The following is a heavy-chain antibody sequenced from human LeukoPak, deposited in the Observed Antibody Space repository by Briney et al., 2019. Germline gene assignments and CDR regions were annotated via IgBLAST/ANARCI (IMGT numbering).Heavy chain of an antibody. CDR1: GFTFSSYW. J-gene: IGHJ4*02. CDR2: IKQDGSEK. CDR3: ARGRDGYNPDY. Sequence: PGGSLRLSCAASGFTFSSYWMSWVRQAPGKGLEWMANIKQDGSEKYYVDSVKGRFTISRDNAKNSVYLQMNSLRAEDTSVYYCARGRDGYNPDYWGQGTLVTVSS. D-gene: IGHD5-24*01. V-gene: IGHV3-7*02.